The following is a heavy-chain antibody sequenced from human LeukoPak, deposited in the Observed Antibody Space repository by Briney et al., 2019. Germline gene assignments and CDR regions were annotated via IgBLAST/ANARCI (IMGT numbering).Heavy chain of an antibody. CDR2: IYYSGST. J-gene: IGHJ4*02. D-gene: IGHD3-22*01. V-gene: IGHV4-30-4*01. Sequence: PSETLSLTFTVSGGSISSGDYYWSWIRQPPGKGLEWIGDIYYSGSTYYNPSLKSRVTISVDTSKNQFSLKLSSVTAADTAVYYCARGFYDSSGYYGYDYWGQGTLVTVSS. CDR3: ARGFYDSSGYYGYDY. CDR1: GGSISSGDYY.